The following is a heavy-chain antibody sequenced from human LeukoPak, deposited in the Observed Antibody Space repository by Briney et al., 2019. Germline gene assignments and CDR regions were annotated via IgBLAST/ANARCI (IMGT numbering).Heavy chain of an antibody. J-gene: IGHJ4*02. CDR3: ARAGLGSVVRGVPDY. D-gene: IGHD3-10*01. CDR2: INPNSGGT. V-gene: IGHV1-2*06. CDR1: GYTFTGYY. Sequence: ASVKVSCKASGYTFTGYYMHWVRQAPGQGLEWMGRINPNSGGTNYAQKFQGRVTMTRDTSISTAYMELSRLRSDDTAVYYCARAGLGSVVRGVPDYWGQGTLVTVSS.